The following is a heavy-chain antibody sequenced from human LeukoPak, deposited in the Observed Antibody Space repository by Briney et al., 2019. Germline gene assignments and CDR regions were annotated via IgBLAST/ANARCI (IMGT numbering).Heavy chain of an antibody. Sequence: PSETLSLTCTVSGGSISSSSCYWGWIRQPPGKGLEWIGSIYYSGSTYYNPSLKSRVTISLDTSKNQFSLKLSSVTAADTAVYYCARVYSSTHNWFDTWGQGTQVTVSS. D-gene: IGHD2-2*01. V-gene: IGHV4-39*07. CDR1: GGSISSSSCY. J-gene: IGHJ5*02. CDR2: IYYSGST. CDR3: ARVYSSTHNWFDT.